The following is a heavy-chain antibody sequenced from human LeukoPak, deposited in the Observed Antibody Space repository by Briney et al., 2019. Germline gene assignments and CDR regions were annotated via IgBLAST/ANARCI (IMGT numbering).Heavy chain of an antibody. D-gene: IGHD2-2*01. CDR1: GGSISSGGYY. CDR3: ARVDCSSTSCAFDY. CDR2: IYSGGST. Sequence: PSETLSLTCTVSGGSISSGGYYWSWIRQPAGKGLEWIGRIYSGGSTSYIPSLKSRVTMAVDTSNNQFSLKVTSVTAADTAVYYCARVDCSSTSCAFDYWGQGTLVTVSS. V-gene: IGHV4-61*02. J-gene: IGHJ4*02.